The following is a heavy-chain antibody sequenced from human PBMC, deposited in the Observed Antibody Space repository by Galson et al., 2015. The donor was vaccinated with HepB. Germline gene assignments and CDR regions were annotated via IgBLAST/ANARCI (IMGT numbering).Heavy chain of an antibody. CDR1: GFTFSSYA. J-gene: IGHJ4*02. CDR2: ISYDGSNK. CDR3: ARQRLKLWLHDGLDY. Sequence: SLRLSCAASGFTFSSYAMHWVRQAPGKGLEWVAVISYDGSNKYYADSVKGRFTISRDNSKNTLYLQMNSLRAEDTAVYYCARQRLKLWLHDGLDYWGQGTLVTVSS. V-gene: IGHV3-30-3*01. D-gene: IGHD5-18*01.